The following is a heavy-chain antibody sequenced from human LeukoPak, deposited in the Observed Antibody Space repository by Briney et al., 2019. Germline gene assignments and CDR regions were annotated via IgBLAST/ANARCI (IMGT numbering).Heavy chain of an antibody. CDR3: VKDIRSYYDSSGYYFGYCFDY. CDR1: GFTFSTDA. D-gene: IGHD3-22*01. J-gene: IGHJ4*02. V-gene: IGHV3-23*01. Sequence: GGSLRLSCAASGFTFSTDAMSWVRQAPGKGLEWVSTISGRAGRTPYADSVEGRFTISRDNSKSTVYLQMNSLRAEDTAVYYCVKDIRSYYDSSGYYFGYCFDYWGQGTLVTVSS. CDR2: ISGRAGRT.